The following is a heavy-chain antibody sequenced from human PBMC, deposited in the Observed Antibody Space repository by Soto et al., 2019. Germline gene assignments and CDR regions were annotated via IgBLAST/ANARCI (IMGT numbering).Heavy chain of an antibody. V-gene: IGHV1-69*06. CDR2: IIPIFGTA. Sequence: QVQLVQSGAEVKKPGSSVKVSCKASGGTFSSYAISWVRQAPGQGLEWMGGIIPIFGTAKYAQKFQGRVMITADKSTSTAYMELSSLRSEDTAVYYCASLVTTPYYYGMDVWGQGTTVTVSS. CDR3: ASLVTTPYYYGMDV. D-gene: IGHD3-22*01. CDR1: GGTFSSYA. J-gene: IGHJ6*02.